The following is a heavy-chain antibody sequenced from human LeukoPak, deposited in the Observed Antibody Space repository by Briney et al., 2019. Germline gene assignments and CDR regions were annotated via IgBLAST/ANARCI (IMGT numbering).Heavy chain of an antibody. V-gene: IGHV3-48*04. CDR1: GFTFSSYS. J-gene: IGHJ4*02. CDR3: ARAMTGALAHFDY. CDR2: ISSSSSTI. D-gene: IGHD1-26*01. Sequence: GGSLRLSCAASGFTFSSYSMNWVRQAPGKGLEWVSYISSSSSTIYYADSVKGRFTISRDNAKNSLYLRMNSLRAEDTAVYYCARAMTGALAHFDYWGQGTLVTVSS.